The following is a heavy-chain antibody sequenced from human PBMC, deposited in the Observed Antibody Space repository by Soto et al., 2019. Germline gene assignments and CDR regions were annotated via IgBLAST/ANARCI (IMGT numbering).Heavy chain of an antibody. CDR2: IIPIFGTA. Sequence: AASVKVSCKASGGTFSSYSISSVRQAPGQGLEWMGGIIPIFGTANYAQKFQGRVTITADEATSTAYMELSSLRSEDMAVYYGASGGVAGTLHDYWGQGTLVTVSS. CDR3: ASGGVAGTLHDY. D-gene: IGHD6-19*01. V-gene: IGHV1-69*13. CDR1: GGTFSSYS. J-gene: IGHJ4*02.